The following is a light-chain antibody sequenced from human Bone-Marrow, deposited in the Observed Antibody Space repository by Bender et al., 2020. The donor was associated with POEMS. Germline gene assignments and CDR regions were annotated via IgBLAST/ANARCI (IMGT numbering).Light chain of an antibody. CDR3: ISYTMSATQV. J-gene: IGLJ1*01. V-gene: IGLV2-14*01. CDR1: SSDVGDYTA. CDR2: EVT. Sequence: QSALTQPASVSGSPGQSVTISCTGTSSDVGDYTAVSWYQQHPGKAPKLMIYEVTKRPSGVPDRFSGTKYGNTASLTISGLRTEDDAHYYCISYTMSATQVFGRGTTVAVL.